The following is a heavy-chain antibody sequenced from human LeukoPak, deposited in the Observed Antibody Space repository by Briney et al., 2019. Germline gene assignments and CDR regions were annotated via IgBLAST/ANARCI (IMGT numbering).Heavy chain of an antibody. CDR1: GGSFSGYY. CDR3: ARQGYHDYVWGSYEIDI. V-gene: IGHV4-34*01. D-gene: IGHD3-16*01. CDR2: INHSGST. J-gene: IGHJ3*02. Sequence: PSETLSLTCAVYGGSFSGYYWSWIRQPPGKGLEWIGEINHSGSTNYNPSLKSRVTISVDTSKNQFSLKLSSVTAADTAVYYCARQGYHDYVWGSYEIDIWGQGTMVTVSS.